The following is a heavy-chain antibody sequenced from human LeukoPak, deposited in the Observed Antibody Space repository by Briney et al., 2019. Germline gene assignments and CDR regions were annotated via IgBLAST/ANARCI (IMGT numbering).Heavy chain of an antibody. V-gene: IGHV4-34*01. D-gene: IGHD3-3*01. CDR3: ARLGRVPH. CDR1: GGSFSGYY. Sequence: SETLSLTCAVSGGSFSGYYWSWVRQPPGKGLEWIGEINHSGSTNYNPSLTSRVTISVDTSKNQFSLKLSSVTAADTAVYYCARLGRVPHWGGGTLVTVSS. CDR2: INHSGST. J-gene: IGHJ1*01.